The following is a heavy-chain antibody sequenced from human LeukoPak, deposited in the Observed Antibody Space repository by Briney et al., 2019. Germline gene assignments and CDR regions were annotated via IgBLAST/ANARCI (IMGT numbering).Heavy chain of an antibody. V-gene: IGHV4-38-2*01. J-gene: IGHJ6*04. CDR3: ARQKAGTTARSLDV. D-gene: IGHD6-19*01. CDR1: GFSLTSGYY. Sequence: SETLSLTCAVSGFSLTSGYYWAWILQSPVKALEWIGNVYYTGNTHYSPSLKSRVIISADTSKNEVSLNLTSVTAADTAIYYCARQKAGTTARSLDVWGTGTTVIVSS. CDR2: VYYTGNT.